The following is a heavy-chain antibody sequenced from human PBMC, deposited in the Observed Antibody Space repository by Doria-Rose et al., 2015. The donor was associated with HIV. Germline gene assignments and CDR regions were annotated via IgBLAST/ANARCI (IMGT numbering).Heavy chain of an antibody. CDR3: ATITHYFDGSGYDAFFFDS. V-gene: IGHV1-69*06. J-gene: IGHJ4*02. D-gene: IGHD3-22*01. CDR2: IIPVFGTA. Sequence: PGSSVKVSCKASGGSFSNLAVNWVRQAPGQGLEWMAGIIPVFGTANYAQRTQGRVTITADKSTSTAYMELSSLTSEDTAAYHCATITHYFDGSGYDAFFFDSWGQGTLVT. CDR1: GGSFSNLA.